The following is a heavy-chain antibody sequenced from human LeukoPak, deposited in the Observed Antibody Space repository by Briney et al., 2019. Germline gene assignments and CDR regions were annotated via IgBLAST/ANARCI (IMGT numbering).Heavy chain of an antibody. J-gene: IGHJ4*02. CDR3: ARVWAPAAIGS. V-gene: IGHV3-23*01. CDR2: MLGSGATT. CDR1: GFTFSSYA. Sequence: GGSLRLSCAASGFTFSSYAMSWVRQAPGKGLEWVSTMLGSGATTYYADSMRGRFTISRDNSKNTLYLQMNSLRAEDTAVYYCARVWAPAAIGSWGQGTLVIVSS. D-gene: IGHD2-2*01.